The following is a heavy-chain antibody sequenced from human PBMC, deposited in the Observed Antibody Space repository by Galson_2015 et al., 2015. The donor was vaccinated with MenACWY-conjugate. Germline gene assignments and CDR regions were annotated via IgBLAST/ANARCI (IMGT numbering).Heavy chain of an antibody. Sequence: SLRLSCAVSGLTFTGYYMSWIRQAPGKGLEWVAYMTSSGSTISYTDSEKGRFTISRDNAKNSLYLQMNSLRAEDTAVYYCARVRGTCTGGSCYGYYLDYWGQGTLVTASS. CDR3: ARVRGTCTGGSCYGYYLDY. CDR1: GLTFTGYY. D-gene: IGHD2-15*01. J-gene: IGHJ4*02. V-gene: IGHV3-11*01. CDR2: MTSSGSTI.